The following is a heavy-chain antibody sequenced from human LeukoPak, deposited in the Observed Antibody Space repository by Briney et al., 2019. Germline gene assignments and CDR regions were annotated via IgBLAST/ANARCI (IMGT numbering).Heavy chain of an antibody. Sequence: GGSLRLSCAASGFTFSSYSMNWVRQAPGKGLEWVSSISSSSSYIYYADSVKGRFTISRDNAKNSLYLQMSSLRAEDTAVYYCASQEYYDSSGYPAPDYWGQGTLVTVSS. CDR1: GFTFSSYS. V-gene: IGHV3-21*01. D-gene: IGHD3-22*01. CDR3: ASQEYYDSSGYPAPDY. J-gene: IGHJ4*02. CDR2: ISSSSSYI.